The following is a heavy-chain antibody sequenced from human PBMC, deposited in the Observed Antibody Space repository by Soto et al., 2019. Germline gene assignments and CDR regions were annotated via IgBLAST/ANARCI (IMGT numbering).Heavy chain of an antibody. V-gene: IGHV3-66*04. CDR2: IYSGGIT. CDR1: GRMVGGNG. CDR3: ARPEWGGAFDS. J-gene: IGHJ3*02. D-gene: IGHD1-26*01. Sequence: AGGSLSVWWAAAGRMVGGNGGSWVRPAPGKGLEWVAFIYSGGITDYADSVKGRFTISRDKSKNTLYLQMKSLRADDTAVYYCARPEWGGAFDSWGQGTMVTVSS.